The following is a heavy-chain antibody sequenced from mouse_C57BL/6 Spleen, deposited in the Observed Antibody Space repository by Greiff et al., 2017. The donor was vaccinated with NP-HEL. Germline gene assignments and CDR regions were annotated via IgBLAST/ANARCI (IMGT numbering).Heavy chain of an antibody. J-gene: IGHJ1*03. V-gene: IGHV1-42*01. D-gene: IGHD1-1*01. CDR1: GYSFTGYY. CDR3: ARRQRYYYGSSYEGYWYFDV. CDR2: INPSTGGT. Sequence: VQLQQSGPELVKPGASVKISCKASGYSFTGYYMNWVKQSPEKSLEWIGEINPSTGGTTYNQKFKAKATLTVDKSSSTAYMQLKSLTSEDSAVYYCARRQRYYYGSSYEGYWYFDVGGTGTTVTVSS.